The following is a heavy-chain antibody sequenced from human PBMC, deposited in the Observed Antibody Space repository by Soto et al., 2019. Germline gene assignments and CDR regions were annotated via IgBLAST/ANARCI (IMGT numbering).Heavy chain of an antibody. D-gene: IGHD6-13*01. CDR3: ARSGSWYRLHWFDP. J-gene: IGHJ5*02. CDR2: INYSGST. V-gene: IGHV4-34*01. CDR1: GGSFSGYY. Sequence: PSETLSLTCAVYGGSFSGYYWSWIRQPPGKGLEWIGEINYSGSTNYNPSLKSRVTISVDTSKNQFSLKLSSVTAADTAVYYCARSGSWYRLHWFDPWGQGTLVTVSS.